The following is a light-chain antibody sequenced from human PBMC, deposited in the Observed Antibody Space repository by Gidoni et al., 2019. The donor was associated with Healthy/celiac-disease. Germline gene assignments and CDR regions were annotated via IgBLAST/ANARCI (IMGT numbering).Light chain of an antibody. Sequence: DIVMTPSPLSLPVTPGEPASISCRSSQSLLHSNGYNYLDWYLQKPGQSPQLLIYLGSNRASGVPDRFSGSGSGTDFTLKISRVEAEDVGVYYCMQALQTSITFXXXTRLEIK. CDR1: QSLLHSNGYNY. J-gene: IGKJ5*01. CDR2: LGS. V-gene: IGKV2-28*01. CDR3: MQALQTSIT.